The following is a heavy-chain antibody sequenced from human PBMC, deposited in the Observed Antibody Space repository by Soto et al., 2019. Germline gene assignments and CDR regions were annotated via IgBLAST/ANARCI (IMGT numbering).Heavy chain of an antibody. D-gene: IGHD3-10*01. Sequence: EVQLLESGGGLIQPAGSLRLACAASGFTFNSYAMSWFRQAPGKGLVWVSSIHGSGSTYYVDSVKGRFIISIDNYMHTLPLEINSPRAEDTAIYYCAKNYYFDSWGQGTLVTVSS. CDR1: GFTFNSYA. CDR3: AKNYYFDS. J-gene: IGHJ4*02. V-gene: IGHV3-23*01. CDR2: IHGSGST.